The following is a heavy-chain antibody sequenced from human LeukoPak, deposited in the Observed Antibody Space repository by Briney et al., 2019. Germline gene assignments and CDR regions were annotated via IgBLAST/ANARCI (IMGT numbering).Heavy chain of an antibody. Sequence: GGSLRLSCAASGFTFSSYWMSWVRQAPGKGLEWVANIKHDGSEKNYVDSVKGRFTISRDNAKNSLYLQMNSLRVEDTAVYYCASDGERDLPLHYWGQGTLVTVSS. CDR1: GFTFSSYW. V-gene: IGHV3-7*01. J-gene: IGHJ4*02. CDR2: IKHDGSEK. CDR3: ASDGERDLPLHY. D-gene: IGHD3-10*01.